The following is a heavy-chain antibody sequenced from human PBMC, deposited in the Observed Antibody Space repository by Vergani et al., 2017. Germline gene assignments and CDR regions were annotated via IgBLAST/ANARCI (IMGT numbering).Heavy chain of an antibody. CDR2: IIPIVGIA. D-gene: IGHD4-17*01. V-gene: IGHV1-69*02. Sequence: QVQLVQSGAEVKKPGSSVKVSCKASGGTFSSYTISWVRQAPGQGLEWMGRIIPIVGIANYEQKFQGRVTITADKSTSTAYMELSSLRSEDTAVYYCASALTTVTTLFRYYFAYWGQGTLVTVSS. CDR1: GGTFSSYT. J-gene: IGHJ4*02. CDR3: ASALTTVTTLFRYYFAY.